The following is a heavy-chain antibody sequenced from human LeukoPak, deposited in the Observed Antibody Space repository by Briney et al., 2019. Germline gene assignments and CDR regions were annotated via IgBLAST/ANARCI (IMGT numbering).Heavy chain of an antibody. CDR1: GYTFTSYA. Sequence: ASVTVSCKASGYTFTSYAMHWVRQAPGQRLEWMGWINAGNGNTKYSQKFQGRVTITRDTSASTAYMELSSLRSEDTAVYYCARALLWFGELLGDYYYGMDVWGKGTTVTVSS. D-gene: IGHD3-10*01. V-gene: IGHV1-3*01. J-gene: IGHJ6*04. CDR2: INAGNGNT. CDR3: ARALLWFGELLGDYYYGMDV.